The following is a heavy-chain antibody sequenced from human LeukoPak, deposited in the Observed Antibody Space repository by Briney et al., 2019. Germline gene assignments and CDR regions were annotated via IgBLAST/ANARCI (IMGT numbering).Heavy chain of an antibody. CDR1: GFTFSLYG. V-gene: IGHV3-48*01. CDR3: ATTGVRRDNWFDP. CDR2: ISEDTSII. J-gene: IGHJ5*02. Sequence: GGSLRLSCAACGFTFSLYGMNWVRQAPGKGLEWVSYISEDTSIIHYADSVKGRFTISRDNAKNSLYLQMSSLRVVDTAVYYCATTGVRRDNWFDPWGQGTLVTVSS. D-gene: IGHD3-10*01.